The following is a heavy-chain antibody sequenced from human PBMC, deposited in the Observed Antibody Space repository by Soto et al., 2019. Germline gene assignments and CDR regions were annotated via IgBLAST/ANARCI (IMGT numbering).Heavy chain of an antibody. CDR3: AKDGGYSYGPYDY. V-gene: IGHV3-48*01. CDR1: GFTFGSYS. J-gene: IGHJ4*02. Sequence: PGXSLRLSCAASGFTFGSYSMNWVHQAPGKGLEWVSYISSSSSTIYYADSVEGRFTISRDNAMNSLDLQMNSLRAEDTAVYYCAKDGGYSYGPYDYWGQGTLVTVSS. CDR2: ISSSSSTI. D-gene: IGHD5-18*01.